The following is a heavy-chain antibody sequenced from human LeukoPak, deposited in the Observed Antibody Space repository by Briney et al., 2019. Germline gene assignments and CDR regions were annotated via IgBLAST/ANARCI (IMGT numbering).Heavy chain of an antibody. V-gene: IGHV3-30*04. D-gene: IGHD5-18*01. Sequence: GGSLRLSCAASGFTFSSYAMHWVRQAPGKGLEWVAVISYDGSNKYYADSVKGRFTISRDNSKNTLYLQMNSLRAEDTALYYCARERDDPENQRGYSYGDGFDYWGQGTLVTVSS. J-gene: IGHJ4*02. CDR2: ISYDGSNK. CDR1: GFTFSSYA. CDR3: ARERDDPENQRGYSYGDGFDY.